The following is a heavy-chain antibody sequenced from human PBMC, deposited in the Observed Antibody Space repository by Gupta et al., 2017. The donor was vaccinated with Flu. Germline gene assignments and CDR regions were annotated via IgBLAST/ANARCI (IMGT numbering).Heavy chain of an antibody. D-gene: IGHD3-9*01. J-gene: IGHJ4*02. CDR3: ARDNRVHSSFEWSGFVWGRVDY. CDR1: GFTFNSYG. V-gene: IGHV3-33*01. Sequence: QVHVVESGGGVAQPGRSLRLSCVASGFTFNSYGMHWVRQAPGKRLEWVAVIWYDGSNKYYTDSVQGRFTITRDNSKNTIYLQMNSLRAEDTAMYYCARDNRVHSSFEWSGFVWGRVDYWGQGTPVTVSS. CDR2: IWYDGSNK.